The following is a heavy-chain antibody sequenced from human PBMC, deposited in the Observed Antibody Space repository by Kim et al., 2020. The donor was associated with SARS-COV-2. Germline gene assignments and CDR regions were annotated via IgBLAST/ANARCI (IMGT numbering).Heavy chain of an antibody. Sequence: GGSLRLSCAASGFTFSSYGMHWVRQAPGKGLEWVAVISYDGSNKYYADSVKGRFTISRDNSKNTLYLQMNSLRAEDTAVYYCAKETNKMFFGYSYGPTFDDWGQGTLVTVSS. CDR2: ISYDGSNK. D-gene: IGHD5-18*01. CDR1: GFTFSSYG. J-gene: IGHJ4*02. CDR3: AKETNKMFFGYSYGPTFDD. V-gene: IGHV3-30*18.